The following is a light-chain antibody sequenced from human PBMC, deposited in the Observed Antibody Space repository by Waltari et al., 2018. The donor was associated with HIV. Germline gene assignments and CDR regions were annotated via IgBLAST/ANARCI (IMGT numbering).Light chain of an antibody. J-gene: IGLJ3*02. CDR1: SANIGNT. Sequence: QSVLTQPPSASGAPGQRVTISCSGSSANIGNTVYWYQQLPGTAPKVLIYRDNQLPSGVPDRFSGSRSGTSASLDVSGLRSEDEANYICAAWDDILSGWVFGGGTKLTVL. CDR2: RDN. CDR3: AAWDDILSGWV. V-gene: IGLV1-47*01.